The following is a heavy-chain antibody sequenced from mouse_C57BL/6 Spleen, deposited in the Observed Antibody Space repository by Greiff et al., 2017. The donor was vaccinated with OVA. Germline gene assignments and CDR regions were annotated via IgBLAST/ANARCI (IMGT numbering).Heavy chain of an antibody. V-gene: IGHV5-6*01. CDR3: ARSNYRFAY. J-gene: IGHJ3*01. CDR2: ISSGGSYT. Sequence: EVKLVESGGDLVKPGGSLKLSCAASGFTFSSYGMSWVRQTPDKRLEWVATISSGGSYTYYPDSVKGRFTISRDNAKNTLYLQMCSLKSEDTAMYYCARSNYRFAYWGQGTLVTVSA. CDR1: GFTFSSYG. D-gene: IGHD2-5*01.